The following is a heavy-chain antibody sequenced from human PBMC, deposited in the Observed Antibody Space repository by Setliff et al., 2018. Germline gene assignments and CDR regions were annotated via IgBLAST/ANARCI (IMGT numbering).Heavy chain of an antibody. CDR3: ARHRAVAGAYYFDF. D-gene: IGHD6-19*01. Sequence: SETLSLTCAVSVYSISRDCHWGWIRQPPGKGLEWIGSIYYSGNTYYNASLKGRDTISGDASKNQFSLKLTAVTAADTAIYYCARHRAVAGAYYFDFWGQGTLVTVSS. CDR2: IYYSGNT. J-gene: IGHJ4*02. V-gene: IGHV4-38-2*01. CDR1: VYSISRDCH.